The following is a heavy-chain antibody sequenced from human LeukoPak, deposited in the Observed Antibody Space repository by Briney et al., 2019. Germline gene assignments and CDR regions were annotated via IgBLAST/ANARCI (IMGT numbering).Heavy chain of an antibody. D-gene: IGHD2-2*01. V-gene: IGHV3-23*01. CDR3: AKDPGASRYCSSTSCSGS. CDR1: GFTFSSYA. Sequence: GGSLRLSCAASGFTFSSYAMSWVRQAPGKGLEWVSAISGSGGSTYYADSVKGRFTISRDNSKNTLYLQMNSLRAEDTAVYYCAKDPGASRYCSSTSCSGSWGQGITVTVSS. J-gene: IGHJ6*02. CDR2: ISGSGGST.